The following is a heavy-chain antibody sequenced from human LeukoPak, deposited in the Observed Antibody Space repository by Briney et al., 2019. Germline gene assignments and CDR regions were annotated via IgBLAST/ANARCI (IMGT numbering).Heavy chain of an antibody. V-gene: IGHV3-73*01. CDR2: IRSKANSYAT. CDR3: TRRRLDDPNVYYYYYYMDV. D-gene: IGHD1-1*01. J-gene: IGHJ6*03. CDR1: GFTFSGSA. Sequence: GGSLRLSCAASGFTFSGSAMHWVRQASGKGLEWVGRIRSKANSYATAYAASVKGRFTISRDDSKDTAYLQMNSLKTEDTAVYYCTRRRLDDPNVYYYYYYMDVWGKGTTVTVSS.